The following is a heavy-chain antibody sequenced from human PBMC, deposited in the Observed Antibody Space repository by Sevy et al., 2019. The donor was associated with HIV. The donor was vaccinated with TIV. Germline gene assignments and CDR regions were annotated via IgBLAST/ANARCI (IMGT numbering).Heavy chain of an antibody. D-gene: IGHD2-15*01. CDR2: INPNSGGT. Sequence: ASVKVSCKASGYTFTGYYMHWVRQAPGQGLEWMGWINPNSGGTNYAQKFQGRVTMTRDTSISTAYMELSRLRSDDTAVYYCASDPIVVVVAGDAFDIWGQGTMVTVSS. V-gene: IGHV1-2*02. CDR3: ASDPIVVVVAGDAFDI. J-gene: IGHJ3*02. CDR1: GYTFTGYY.